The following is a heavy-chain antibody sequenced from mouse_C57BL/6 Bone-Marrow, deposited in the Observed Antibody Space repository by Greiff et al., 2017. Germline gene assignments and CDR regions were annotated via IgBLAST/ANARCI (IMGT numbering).Heavy chain of an antibody. CDR3: SNYDAMDY. Sequence: VQRVESGPGLVQPSQSLSITCTVSGFSLTSYGVHWVRQPPGKGLEWLGVIWSGGSTDYNAAFISRLSISKDNSKSQVFFKMNSLQADDTAIYYCSNYDAMDYWGQGTSVTVSS. D-gene: IGHD2-5*01. J-gene: IGHJ4*01. V-gene: IGHV2-4*01. CDR1: GFSLTSYG. CDR2: IWSGGST.